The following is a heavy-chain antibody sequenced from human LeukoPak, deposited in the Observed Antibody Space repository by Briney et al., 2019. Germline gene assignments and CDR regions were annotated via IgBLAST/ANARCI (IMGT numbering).Heavy chain of an antibody. D-gene: IGHD3-22*01. J-gene: IGHJ4*02. CDR2: INPNSGGT. CDR3: ARSPTYYYDSSGYNY. CDR1: GYTFTGYY. V-gene: IGHV1-2*06. Sequence: EASVNVSCKASGYTFTGYYMHWVRQAPGQGLEWMGRINPNSGGTNYAQKFQGRVTMTRDTSISTAYMELSRLRSDDTAVYYCARSPTYYYDSSGYNYWGQGTLVTVSS.